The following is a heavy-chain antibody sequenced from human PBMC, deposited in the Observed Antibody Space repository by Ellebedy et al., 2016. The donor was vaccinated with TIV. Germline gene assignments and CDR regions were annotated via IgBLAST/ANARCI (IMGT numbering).Heavy chain of an antibody. J-gene: IGHJ6*02. V-gene: IGHV1-69*13. CDR3: ARGVIARHYYYYGMDV. Sequence: ASVKVSCKASGGTFSSYAISWVRQAPGQGLEWMGGIIPIFGTANYAQKFQGRVTITADESTSTAYMELSSLRSEDTAVYYCARGVIARHYYYYGMDVWGQGTTVTVSS. CDR2: IIPIFGTA. CDR1: GGTFSSYA. D-gene: IGHD3-10*01.